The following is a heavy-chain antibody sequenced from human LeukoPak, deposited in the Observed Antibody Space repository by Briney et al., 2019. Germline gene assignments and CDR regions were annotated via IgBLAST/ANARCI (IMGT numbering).Heavy chain of an antibody. J-gene: IGHJ4*02. V-gene: IGHV1-2*02. D-gene: IGHD4-23*01. CDR3: MRDFPGGNTLDC. Sequence: ASVRVSCKASGYTFTDYYLHWVRQAPGQGLEWMGWITPKSGGTNYAQKFQGRVTMTGDTSISTAYMELSRLRSDDTAVYYCMRDFPGGNTLDCWGQGTLVTVSS. CDR1: GYTFTDYY. CDR2: ITPKSGGT.